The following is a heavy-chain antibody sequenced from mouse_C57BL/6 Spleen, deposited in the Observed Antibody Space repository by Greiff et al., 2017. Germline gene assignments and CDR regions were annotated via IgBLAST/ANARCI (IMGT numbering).Heavy chain of an antibody. Sequence: VQLQQSGPVLVKPGASVKMSCKASGYTFTDYYMNWVKQSHGKSLEWIGVINPYNGGTSYNQKFKGKATLTVDKSSSTAYMELNSLTSEDSAVYYCARSGIYGNYEYFDYWGQGTTLTVSS. CDR1: GYTFTDYY. J-gene: IGHJ2*01. D-gene: IGHD2-1*01. CDR3: ARSGIYGNYEYFDY. CDR2: INPYNGGT. V-gene: IGHV1-19*01.